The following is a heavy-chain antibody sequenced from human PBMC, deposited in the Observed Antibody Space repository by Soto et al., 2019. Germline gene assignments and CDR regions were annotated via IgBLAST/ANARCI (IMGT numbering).Heavy chain of an antibody. CDR2: IYSNDDK. Sequence: SGPTLVNPTQTLTLTCTFSGFSLSTSGVGVGWVRQPPGKALEWLALIYSNDDKRFSTSLKSRLTITKDTSNNKVVLTMTNMDPLHTATYYCTHMRGSGSYYNVADYYGMDVWGQGTTVTVSS. CDR3: THMRGSGSYYNVADYYGMDV. V-gene: IGHV2-5*01. D-gene: IGHD3-10*01. CDR1: GFSLSTSGVG. J-gene: IGHJ6*02.